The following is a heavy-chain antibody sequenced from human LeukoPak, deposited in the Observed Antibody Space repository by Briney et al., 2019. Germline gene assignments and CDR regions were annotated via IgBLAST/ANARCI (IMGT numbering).Heavy chain of an antibody. V-gene: IGHV3-30*18. CDR1: GFTFSSYG. D-gene: IGHD1-26*01. CDR2: ISYDGRNE. J-gene: IGHJ6*02. CDR3: AKDIGPDETSYGMDV. Sequence: PGRSLRLSCAASGFTFSSYGMHWVRKAPGKGLEWAAAISYDGRNEYYADSVKGRFTISRDNAKNSLYLQMNSLRAEDTALYYCAKDIGPDETSYGMDVWGQGTTVTVSS.